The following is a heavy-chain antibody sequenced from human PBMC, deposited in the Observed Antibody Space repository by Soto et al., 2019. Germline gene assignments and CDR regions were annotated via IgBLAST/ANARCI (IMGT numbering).Heavy chain of an antibody. CDR2: IKQDGSDK. J-gene: IGHJ4*02. CDR3: ARDTLGHCSNTACYGVIFDY. CDR1: GFTFSGSW. Sequence: GGSLRLSCAASGFTFSGSWMTWVRQAPGRGLEWVANIKQDGSDKYYVDSVKGRFTISRDNAKNSLYLHMNSLRAEDTAVYYCARDTLGHCSNTACYGVIFDYWGQGALVTVSS. D-gene: IGHD2-2*01. V-gene: IGHV3-7*01.